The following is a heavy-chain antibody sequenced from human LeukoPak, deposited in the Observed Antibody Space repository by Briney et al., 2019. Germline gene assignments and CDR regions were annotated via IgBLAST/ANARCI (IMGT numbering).Heavy chain of an antibody. CDR1: GYTFTSYD. V-gene: IGHV1-8*01. CDR3: ARVLFWFGDLKTHWFDP. J-gene: IGHJ5*02. Sequence: AASVKVSCTASGYTFTSYDINWVRQATGQGLEWMGWMNPKTGNTGYAQKFHGRVTMTSASSISTAYRVLSGLRSEATAVYYCARVLFWFGDLKTHWFDPWGQGTQVTVSS. D-gene: IGHD3-10*01. CDR2: MNPKTGNT.